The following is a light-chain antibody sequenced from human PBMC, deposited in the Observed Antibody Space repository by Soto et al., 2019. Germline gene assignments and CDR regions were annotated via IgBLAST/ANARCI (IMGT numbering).Light chain of an antibody. J-gene: IGLJ1*01. Sequence: QSALTQPASVSGSPGQSIAISCTGTSSDVGGYNYVSWYQQHPGKVPKLIIYDVSNRPSGVSNRFSGSKSGNTASLTISGLQADDEADYYCCSFTRSITRYVFGTGTKVTVL. CDR3: CSFTRSITRYV. CDR2: DVS. CDR1: SSDVGGYNY. V-gene: IGLV2-14*01.